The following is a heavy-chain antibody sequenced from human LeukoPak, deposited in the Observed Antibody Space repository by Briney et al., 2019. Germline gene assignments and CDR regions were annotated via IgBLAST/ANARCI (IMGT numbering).Heavy chain of an antibody. CDR3: AIDSTGYYKQRAYYFDY. J-gene: IGHJ4*02. D-gene: IGHD3-22*01. CDR1: GYTFTSYD. CDR2: MNPNSGNT. V-gene: IGHV1-8*01. Sequence: GASVKVSCKASGYTFTSYDINWVRQATGQGLEWMGWMNPNSGNTGYAQKFQGRVTMTRNTSISTAYMELSSLRSEDTAVYYCAIDSTGYYKQRAYYFDYWGQGTLVTVSS.